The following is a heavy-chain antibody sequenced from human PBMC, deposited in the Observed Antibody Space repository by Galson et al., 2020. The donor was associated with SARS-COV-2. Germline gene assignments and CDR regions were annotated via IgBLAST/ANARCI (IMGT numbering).Heavy chain of an antibody. D-gene: IGHD3-16*01. Sequence: GESLKISCQGFGYSFTSYWITWVRQTPGKGLEWMGKIDPSDSYTDYSPSFQGHVTMSADKSTSTAYLQWSSLKASDTAMYYCARANWGLCDSWGQGTLVTVSS. CDR2: IDPSDSYT. CDR1: GYSFTSYW. V-gene: IGHV5-10-1*01. J-gene: IGHJ4*02. CDR3: ARANWGLCDS.